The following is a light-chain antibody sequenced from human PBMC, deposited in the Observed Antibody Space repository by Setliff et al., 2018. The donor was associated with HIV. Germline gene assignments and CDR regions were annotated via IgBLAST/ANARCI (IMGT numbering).Light chain of an antibody. J-gene: IGLJ1*01. V-gene: IGLV2-11*01. CDR3: WAYAGTYTYV. CDR2: YVN. Sequence: QPSLTQPRSVSGSPGQSVTISCTGTSSDFGGSNYVSWYQQHPGKAPKLIIYYVNQRPSGVPDRFSGSKSGNTASLTIAGLQAADEADYYCWAYAGTYTYVFGTGTKVTVL. CDR1: SSDFGGSNY.